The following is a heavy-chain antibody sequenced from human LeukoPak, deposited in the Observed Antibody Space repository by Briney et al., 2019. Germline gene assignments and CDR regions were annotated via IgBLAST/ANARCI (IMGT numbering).Heavy chain of an antibody. CDR3: ARRAGAYSHPYDY. D-gene: IGHD4/OR15-4a*01. CDR2: ISGSGGNT. J-gene: IGHJ4*02. Sequence: HPGGSLRLSCAASGFTFSSYAMSWVRQAPGKGLEWVSAISGSGGNTYYIDSVKGRFTISRDNSKNTLDLQMNSLRAEDTAVYYCARRAGAYSHPYDYWGQGTLVTVSS. CDR1: GFTFSSYA. V-gene: IGHV3-23*01.